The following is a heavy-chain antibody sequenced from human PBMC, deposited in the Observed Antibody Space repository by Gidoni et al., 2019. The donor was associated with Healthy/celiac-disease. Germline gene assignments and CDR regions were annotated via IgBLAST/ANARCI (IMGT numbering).Heavy chain of an antibody. Sequence: QVQLQQWGAGLLKPSETLSLTCAVYGGSFSGYYWSWIRQPPGKGLEWIGEINHSGSTNYNPSLKSRVTISVDTSKNQFSLKLSSVTAADTAVYYCARGGPWGRWLVPNNWFDPWGQGTLVTVSS. CDR2: INHSGST. CDR1: GGSFSGYY. CDR3: ARGGPWGRWLVPNNWFDP. D-gene: IGHD6-19*01. V-gene: IGHV4-34*01. J-gene: IGHJ5*02.